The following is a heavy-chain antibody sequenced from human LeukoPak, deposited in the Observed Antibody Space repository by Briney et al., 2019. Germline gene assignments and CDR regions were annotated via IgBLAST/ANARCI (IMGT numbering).Heavy chain of an antibody. V-gene: IGHV3-74*01. Sequence: GGSLRLSCAASGFTFSSYWMHWVRQAPGKGLVWVSRINSDGSSTSYADSVKGRFTISRDNAKNTLYLQMNSLRAEDTAVYYCARLPSNWQPFDYWGQGTLVTVSS. CDR3: ARLPSNWQPFDY. CDR2: INSDGSST. J-gene: IGHJ4*02. D-gene: IGHD7-27*01. CDR1: GFTFSSYW.